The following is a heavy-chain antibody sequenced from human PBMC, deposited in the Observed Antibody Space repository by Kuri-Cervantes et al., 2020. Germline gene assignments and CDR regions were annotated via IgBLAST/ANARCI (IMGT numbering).Heavy chain of an antibody. CDR3: ARSRTAARRSWFDP. V-gene: IGHV4-61*01. D-gene: IGHD6-6*01. J-gene: IGHJ5*02. CDR1: GGSVSSGSAY. Sequence: SETLSLTCTVSGGSVSSGSAYWTWIRQPPGEGLEWIGEINHRGSTTYNASLKSRVTISLDTSKNQFSLKLSSVTAADTAVYYCARSRTAARRSWFDPWGQGTLVTVSS. CDR2: INHRGST.